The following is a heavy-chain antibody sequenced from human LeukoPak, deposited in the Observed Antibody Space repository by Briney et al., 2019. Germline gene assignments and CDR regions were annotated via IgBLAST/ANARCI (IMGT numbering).Heavy chain of an antibody. CDR2: IIPILGIA. J-gene: IGHJ6*02. CDR1: GGTFSSYA. CDR3: ARAPFSIAAAGTLDP. V-gene: IGHV1-69*04. D-gene: IGHD6-13*01. Sequence: GSSVKVSCKASGGTFSSYAISWVRQAPGQGLEWMGRIIPILGIANYAQKFQGRVTITADKSTSTAYMELSSLRSEDTAVYYCARAPFSIAAAGTLDPWGQGTTVTVSS.